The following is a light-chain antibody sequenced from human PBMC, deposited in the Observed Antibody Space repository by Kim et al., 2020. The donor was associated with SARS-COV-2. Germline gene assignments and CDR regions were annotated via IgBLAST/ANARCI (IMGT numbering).Light chain of an antibody. V-gene: IGKV3-15*01. J-gene: IGKJ4*01. Sequence: EKVMTQSPATLSVSPGERATLSCRASQSVTNNLAWYQQKPGQAPRLLIYDASTRATGIPDRFSGSGSGTEFTLTISSLQSEDFAVYYCYQFNSWPLTFGGGTKVDIK. CDR3: YQFNSWPLT. CDR2: DAS. CDR1: QSVTNN.